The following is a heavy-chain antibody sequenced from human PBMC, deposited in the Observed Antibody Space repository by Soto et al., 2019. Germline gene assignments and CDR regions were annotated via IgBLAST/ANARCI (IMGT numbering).Heavy chain of an antibody. V-gene: IGHV1-69*13. Sequence: SVKVSCKASGGTFSSYAISWVRQAPGQGLEWMGGIIPIFGTANYAQKFQGRVTITADESTSTAYMELSSLRSEDTAVYYCARVRYHSSSWYQQPPYFDYWGQGTLVTVSS. J-gene: IGHJ4*02. D-gene: IGHD6-13*01. CDR3: ARVRYHSSSWYQQPPYFDY. CDR1: GGTFSSYA. CDR2: IIPIFGTA.